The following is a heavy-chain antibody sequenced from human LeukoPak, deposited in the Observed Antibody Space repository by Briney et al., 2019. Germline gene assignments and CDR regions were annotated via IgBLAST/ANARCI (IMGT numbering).Heavy chain of an antibody. CDR1: GFTFDDYA. D-gene: IGHD3-22*01. CDR3: AKEGYYDSSGYYPFDY. J-gene: IGHJ4*02. Sequence: GGSLRLSCAASGFTFDDYAMSWVRQAPGKGLEWVSAISGSGGSTYYADSVKGRFTISRDNSKNTLYLQMNSLRAEDTAVYYCAKEGYYDSSGYYPFDYWGQGTLVTVSS. V-gene: IGHV3-23*01. CDR2: ISGSGGST.